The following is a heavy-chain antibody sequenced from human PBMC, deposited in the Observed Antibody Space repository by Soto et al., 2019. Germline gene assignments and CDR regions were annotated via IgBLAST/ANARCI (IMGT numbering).Heavy chain of an antibody. CDR3: ARANLYSSSWYLSPSIDY. CDR2: INHSGST. Sequence: QVQLQQWGAGLLKPSETLSLTCAVYGGSFSGYYWSWIRQPPGKGLEWIGEINHSGSTNYNPSLKSRVTISVDTSNNQFSLKLSSVTAADTAVYYCARANLYSSSWYLSPSIDYWGQGTLVTVSS. CDR1: GGSFSGYY. J-gene: IGHJ4*02. D-gene: IGHD6-13*01. V-gene: IGHV4-34*01.